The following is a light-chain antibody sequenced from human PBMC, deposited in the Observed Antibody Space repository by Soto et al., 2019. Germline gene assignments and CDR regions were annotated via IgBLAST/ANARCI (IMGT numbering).Light chain of an antibody. CDR3: QQYDNLPTWT. CDR2: DAS. J-gene: IGKJ1*01. CDR1: QSISSY. V-gene: IGKV3-11*01. Sequence: LLTQSPATLSVSPGQRVTLSCRASQSISSYLAWYQQRPGQPSRLLIYDASNRATGIPARFSGSGSGTDFTLTISSLEPEDIATYYCQQYDNLPTWTFGQGTKVEIK.